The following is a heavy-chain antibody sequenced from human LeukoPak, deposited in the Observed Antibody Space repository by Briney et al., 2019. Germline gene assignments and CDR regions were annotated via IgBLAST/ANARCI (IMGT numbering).Heavy chain of an antibody. CDR2: IWYDGSNE. CDR1: GFTFSSYG. Sequence: PGGSLRLSCAASGFTFSSYGMHWVRQAPGKGLEWVATIWYDGSNEDYVESVKGRFSISRDNSENTLYLQMNSLRAEDTAVYYCARERRWGNSYNGPLGHWGQGTLVIVAS. CDR3: ARERRWGNSYNGPLGH. J-gene: IGHJ5*02. D-gene: IGHD3-16*01. V-gene: IGHV3-33*08.